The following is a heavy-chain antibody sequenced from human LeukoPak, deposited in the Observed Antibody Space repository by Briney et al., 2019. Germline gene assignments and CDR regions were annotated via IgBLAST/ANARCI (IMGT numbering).Heavy chain of an antibody. CDR3: ARTPYGWNLCY. Sequence: GGSLRLSCAASGFTLSSYEMNWVRQAPGKGLEWISYISSSGSTMNYADSVKGRFTISRDNAENSLYLQMNSLRAEDTAVYYCARTPYGWNLCYWGQGTLVTVSS. V-gene: IGHV3-48*03. D-gene: IGHD1-7*01. CDR1: GFTLSSYE. CDR2: ISSSGSTM. J-gene: IGHJ4*02.